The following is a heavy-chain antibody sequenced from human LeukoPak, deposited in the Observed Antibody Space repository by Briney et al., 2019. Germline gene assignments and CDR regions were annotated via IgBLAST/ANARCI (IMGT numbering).Heavy chain of an antibody. V-gene: IGHV3-21*01. J-gene: IGHJ5*02. CDR1: GFTFSSYN. CDR3: ASQTNWFDP. CDR2: ISSSSSYI. Sequence: AGGSLRLSCAASGFTFSSYNMNWVRQAPGKGLEWVSSISSSSSYIYYADSVKGRFTISRDNAKNSLYLQMNSLRAEDTAVYYCASQTNWFDPWGQGTLVTVSS.